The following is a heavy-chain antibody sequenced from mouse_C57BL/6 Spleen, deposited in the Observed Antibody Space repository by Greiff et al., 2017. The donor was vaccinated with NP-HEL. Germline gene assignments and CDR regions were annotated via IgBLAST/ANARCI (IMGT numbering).Heavy chain of an antibody. Sequence: VQLQQSGAELVRPGTSVKVSCKASGYAFTNYLIEWVKQRPGQGLEWIGVINPGSGGTNYNEKFKGKATLTADKSSSTAYMQLSSLTSEDSAVYFCARSKGDYWGQGTSVTVSS. V-gene: IGHV1-54*01. J-gene: IGHJ4*01. CDR3: ARSKGDY. CDR1: GYAFTNYL. CDR2: INPGSGGT.